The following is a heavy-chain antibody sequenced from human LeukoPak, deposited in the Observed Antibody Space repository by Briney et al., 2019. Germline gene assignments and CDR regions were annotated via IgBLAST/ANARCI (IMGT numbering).Heavy chain of an antibody. CDR3: AREFSGWPYYYYYYGMDV. J-gene: IGHJ6*02. CDR1: GFTFSSYW. CDR2: IKQDGSEK. Sequence: GGSLRLSCAASGFTFSSYWMSWVRQAPGKGLEWVANIKQDGSEKYYVDFVKGRFTISRDNAKNSLYLQMNSLRAEDTAVYYCAREFSGWPYYYYYYGMDVWGQGTTVTVSS. V-gene: IGHV3-7*01. D-gene: IGHD6-25*01.